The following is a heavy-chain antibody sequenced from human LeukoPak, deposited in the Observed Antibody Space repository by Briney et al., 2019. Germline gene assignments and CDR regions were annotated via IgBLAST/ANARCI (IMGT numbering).Heavy chain of an antibody. J-gene: IGHJ4*02. CDR2: INHSGST. Sequence: NPSETLSLTCAVYGGSFSGYYWSWIRQPPGKGLEWIGEINHSGSTNYNPSLKSRVTISVDTSKNQFSLKLSSVTAADTAVYYCARKRGSYHPQAYWGQGTLVTVSS. CDR3: ARKRGSYHPQAY. D-gene: IGHD3-10*01. CDR1: GGSFSGYY. V-gene: IGHV4-34*01.